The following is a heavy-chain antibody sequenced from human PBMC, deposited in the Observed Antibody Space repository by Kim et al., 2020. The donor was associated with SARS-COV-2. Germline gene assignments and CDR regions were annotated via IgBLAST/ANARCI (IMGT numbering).Heavy chain of an antibody. J-gene: IGHJ6*02. D-gene: IGHD6-13*01. CDR1: GFTFSSYS. CDR3: AREPYRAYSSSWSIYYYYGMDV. CDR2: ISSSSSTI. Sequence: GGSLRLSCAASGFTFSSYSMNWVRQAPGKGLEWVSYISSSSSTIYYADSVKGRFTISRDNAKNSLYLQMNSLRDEDTAVYYCAREPYRAYSSSWSIYYYYGMDVWGQGTTVTVSS. V-gene: IGHV3-48*02.